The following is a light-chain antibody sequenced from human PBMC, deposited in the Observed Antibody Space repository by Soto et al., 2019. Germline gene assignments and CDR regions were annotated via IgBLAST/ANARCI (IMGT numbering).Light chain of an antibody. CDR1: QTVSTNY. Sequence: EIVLTQSPGTLSLSPGERATLSCRASQTVSTNYLAWYQQKPGQAPRLLIYGASKRATGIPDRFSGSGSGTDFTLTISRLEPEDFAVYYCQQCGSSSTFGQGTRLEIK. V-gene: IGKV3-20*01. J-gene: IGKJ5*01. CDR2: GAS. CDR3: QQCGSSST.